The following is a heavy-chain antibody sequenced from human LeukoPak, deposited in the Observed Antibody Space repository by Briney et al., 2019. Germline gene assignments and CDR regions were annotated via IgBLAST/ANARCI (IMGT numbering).Heavy chain of an antibody. V-gene: IGHV3-23*01. J-gene: IGHJ1*01. CDR2: ISGSGGST. CDR1: GFTFSSYA. Sequence: GGSLRLSCAASGFTFSSYAMSWVRQAPGKGLEWVSAISGSGGSTYYADSVKGRFTISRDNSKNTLYLQMNSLRAEDTAVYYCAKGPRYYYDSSGYYFGHWGQGTLVTVSS. CDR3: AKGPRYYYDSSGYYFGH. D-gene: IGHD3-22*01.